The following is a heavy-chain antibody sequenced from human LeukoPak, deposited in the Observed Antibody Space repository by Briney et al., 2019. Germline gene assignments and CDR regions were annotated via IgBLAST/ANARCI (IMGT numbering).Heavy chain of an antibody. CDR2: ISYSGST. D-gene: IGHD3-10*01. V-gene: IGHV4-39*01. J-gene: IGHJ5*02. CDR3: ARSSPTLWFGELLLGIRGFDP. Sequence: PSETLSLTCIVSGGSISSSTYYWGWIRQPPGKGLEWIGSISYSGSTYYNPSLKSRVTISVDTSKNQFSLKLSSVTAADTAVYYCARSSPTLWFGELLLGIRGFDPWGQGTLVTVSS. CDR1: GGSISSSTYY.